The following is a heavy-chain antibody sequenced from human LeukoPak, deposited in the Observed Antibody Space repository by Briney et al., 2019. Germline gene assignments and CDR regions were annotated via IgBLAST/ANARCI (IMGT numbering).Heavy chain of an antibody. CDR3: ARTLQSFYGLGSWGAFDI. J-gene: IGHJ3*02. CDR1: DDSLSSYY. CDR2: ISYSGST. Sequence: PSETLSLTCTVSDDSLSSYYWSWIRQPPGKGLEWIGYISYSGSTNYTPSLKSRVTISVDTSRNQFSLKLTSVTAADTAVYHCARTLQSFYGLGSWGAFDIWGQGTMVSVSS. V-gene: IGHV4-59*01. D-gene: IGHD3-10*01.